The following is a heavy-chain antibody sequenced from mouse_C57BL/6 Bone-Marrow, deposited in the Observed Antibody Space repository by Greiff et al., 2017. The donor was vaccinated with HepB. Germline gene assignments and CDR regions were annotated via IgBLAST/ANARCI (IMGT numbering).Heavy chain of an antibody. J-gene: IGHJ4*01. V-gene: IGHV1-76*01. CDR3: AKWIYYNYYYAMDY. CDR1: GYTFTDYY. D-gene: IGHD2-4*01. Sequence: QVQLQQSGAELVRPGASVKLSCKASGYTFTDYYINWVKQRPGQGLEWIARIYPGSGNTYYNEKFKGKATLTAEKSSSTAYMQLCSLTAEDSAVYCCAKWIYYNYYYAMDYWGQGTSVTVSS. CDR2: IYPGSGNT.